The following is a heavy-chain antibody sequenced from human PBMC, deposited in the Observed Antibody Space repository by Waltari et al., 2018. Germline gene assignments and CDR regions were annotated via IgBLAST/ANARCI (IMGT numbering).Heavy chain of an antibody. Sequence: EVQLLESGGGLVQPGGSLRLSCAASGFTFSNYAMSWVGQAPGKGLEWVSAISGSGDNTFYVESVKGRFTISRDNSKNTLYLQMNSLRAEDTAVYYCAKHLTLVRGIGPYFDYWGQGTLVTVSS. CDR2: ISGSGDNT. CDR1: GFTFSNYA. D-gene: IGHD3-10*01. CDR3: AKHLTLVRGIGPYFDY. J-gene: IGHJ4*02. V-gene: IGHV3-23*01.